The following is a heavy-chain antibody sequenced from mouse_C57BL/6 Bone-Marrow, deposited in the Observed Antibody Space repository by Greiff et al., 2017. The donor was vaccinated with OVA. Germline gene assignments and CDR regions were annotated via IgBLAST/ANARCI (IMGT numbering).Heavy chain of an antibody. D-gene: IGHD1-1*01. CDR3: ARSDYYGSSYGYFDV. Sequence: VMLVESGAELARPGASVKLSCKASGYTFTSYGISWVKQRTGQGLEWIGEIYPRSGNTYYNEKFKGKATLTADKSSSTAYMELRSLTSEDSAVYFCARSDYYGSSYGYFDVWGTGTTVTVSS. V-gene: IGHV1-81*01. CDR1: GYTFTSYG. CDR2: IYPRSGNT. J-gene: IGHJ1*03.